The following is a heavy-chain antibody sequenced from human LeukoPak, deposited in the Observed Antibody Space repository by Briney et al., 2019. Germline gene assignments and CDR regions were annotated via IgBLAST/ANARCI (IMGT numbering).Heavy chain of an antibody. Sequence: SETLSLTCAVYGGSFSGYYWSWIRQPPGKGREWLGEINHSGSTNYNPSLKSRVTISVDTSKNQFSLKLSSVTAADTAVYYCARGLAYYDFWSGYRPPPQYYYYMDVWGKGTTVTVSS. V-gene: IGHV4-34*01. D-gene: IGHD3-3*01. CDR2: INHSGST. J-gene: IGHJ6*03. CDR3: ARGLAYYDFWSGYRPPPQYYYYMDV. CDR1: GGSFSGYY.